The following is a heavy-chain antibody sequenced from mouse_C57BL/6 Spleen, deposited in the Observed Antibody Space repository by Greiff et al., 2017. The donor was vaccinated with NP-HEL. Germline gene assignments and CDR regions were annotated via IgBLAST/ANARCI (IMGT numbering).Heavy chain of an antibody. CDR3: ARGITTVVATGAMDY. J-gene: IGHJ4*01. CDR2: ISSGGSYT. D-gene: IGHD1-1*01. Sequence: EVQVVESGGDLVKPGGSLKLSCAASGFTFSSYGMSWVRQTPDKRLEWVATISSGGSYTYYPDSVKGRFTISRDNAKNTLYLQMSSLKSEDTAMYYWARGITTVVATGAMDYWGQGTSVTVAS. V-gene: IGHV5-6*01. CDR1: GFTFSSYG.